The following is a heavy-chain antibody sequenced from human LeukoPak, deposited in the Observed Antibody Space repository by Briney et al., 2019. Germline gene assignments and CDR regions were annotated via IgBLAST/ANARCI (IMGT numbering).Heavy chain of an antibody. CDR2: ISSSSYYI. CDR3: AGLNIVRATYFDS. J-gene: IGHJ4*02. CDR1: EFTFSSYT. V-gene: IGHV3-21*01. D-gene: IGHD1-26*01. Sequence: PGGSLRLSCAASEFTFSSYTMNWVRQAPGKGLEWVSSISSSSYYIYYADSVRGRFTISRDNSKNALYLQMNSLRAEDTAVYYCAGLNIVRATYFDSWGQGTLVTVSS.